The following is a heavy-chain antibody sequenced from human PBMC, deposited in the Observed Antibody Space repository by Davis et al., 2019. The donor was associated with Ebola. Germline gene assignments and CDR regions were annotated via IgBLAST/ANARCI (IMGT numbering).Heavy chain of an antibody. Sequence: SETLSLTCAVYGGSFSGYYWSWIRQPPGKGLEWIGEINHSGSTNYNPSLKSRVTISVDTSKNQFSLKLSSLTAADTAMYYCAVGNSGSYFGAFDIWGQGTTVTVSS. CDR1: GGSFSGYY. D-gene: IGHD1-26*01. V-gene: IGHV4-34*01. CDR3: AVGNSGSYFGAFDI. CDR2: INHSGST. J-gene: IGHJ3*02.